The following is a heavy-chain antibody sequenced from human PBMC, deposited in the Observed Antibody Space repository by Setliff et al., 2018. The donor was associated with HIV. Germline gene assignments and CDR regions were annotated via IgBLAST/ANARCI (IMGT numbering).Heavy chain of an antibody. J-gene: IGHJ4*02. V-gene: IGHV1-18*01. D-gene: IGHD6-19*01. CDR1: GYTFTSYG. CDR3: AREGLSGWYDFDS. Sequence: ASVKVSCKASGYTFTSYGISWVRQAPGQGLEWMGWISAGNGITKYSQKFQGRVTITRDISASTAYMDLSSLTSEDTAVYYCAREGLSGWYDFDSWGQGRLVTSPQ. CDR2: ISAGNGIT.